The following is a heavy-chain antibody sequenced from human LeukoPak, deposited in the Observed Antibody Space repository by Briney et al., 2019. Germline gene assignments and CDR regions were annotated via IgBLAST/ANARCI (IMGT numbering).Heavy chain of an antibody. CDR2: ISSSSSYI. CDR3: ASELERCSSTSCPRGRDY. V-gene: IGHV3-21*01. D-gene: IGHD2-2*01. J-gene: IGHJ4*02. Sequence: GGSLRLSCAASGFTFSSYSMNWVRQAPGKGLEWVSSISSSSSYIYYADSVKGRFTISRDNAKNSLYLQMNSLRAEDTAVYYCASELERCSSTSCPRGRDYWGQGTLVTVSS. CDR1: GFTFSSYS.